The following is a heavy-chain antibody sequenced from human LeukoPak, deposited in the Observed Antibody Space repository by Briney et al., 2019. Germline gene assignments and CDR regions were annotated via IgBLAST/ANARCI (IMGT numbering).Heavy chain of an antibody. CDR1: GVTFSSLS. D-gene: IGHD1-26*01. V-gene: IGHV3-48*04. Sequence: GGSLRLSCETSGVTFSSLSLNWVRQPPGKGLEWLSYISASSRTKYYADSVKGRFIVSRDNAKNSLFLQVDSLRAEDTALYYCAAQSSGSSTRAPDFWGQGTLVTVSS. CDR2: ISASSRTK. J-gene: IGHJ4*02. CDR3: AAQSSGSSTRAPDF.